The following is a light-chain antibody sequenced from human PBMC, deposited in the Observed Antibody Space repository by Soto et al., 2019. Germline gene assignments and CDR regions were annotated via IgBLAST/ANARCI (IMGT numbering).Light chain of an antibody. V-gene: IGKV3-15*01. CDR3: QQYHKWPLT. CDR2: GAS. J-gene: IGKJ4*01. Sequence: EIVMTQSPATLSVSPGERATLSCRASQSVSTNLAWYQHKPGQAPRLLMYGASTRATGLPASFSGSGSGTEFFLTISSLQSEDFAVYYCQQYHKWPLTFGGGTKVEIK. CDR1: QSVSTN.